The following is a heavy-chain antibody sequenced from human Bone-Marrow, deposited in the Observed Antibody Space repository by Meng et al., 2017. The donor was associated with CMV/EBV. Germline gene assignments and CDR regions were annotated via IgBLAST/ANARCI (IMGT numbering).Heavy chain of an antibody. Sequence: GSLRLSCTVSGGSISSYYWSWIRQPPGKGLEWIGYIYYSGSTNYNPSLKSRVTISVDTSKNQFSLKLSSVTAADTAVYYCARGRTPSPWGQGTLVTGSS. CDR1: GGSISSYY. CDR2: IYYSGST. CDR3: ARGRTPSP. J-gene: IGHJ5*02. V-gene: IGHV4-59*12. D-gene: IGHD2-2*01.